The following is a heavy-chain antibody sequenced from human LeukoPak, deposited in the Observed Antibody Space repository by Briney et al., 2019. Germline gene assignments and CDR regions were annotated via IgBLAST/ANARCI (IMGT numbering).Heavy chain of an antibody. V-gene: IGHV4-59*01. D-gene: IGHD5-12*01. CDR3: ARDYGGYRFDF. CDR1: GGSMNTYY. Sequence: SETLSLTCTVSGGSMNTYYWGWIRQPPGKGLEWIGYIYSSGSNNYNPSLKRRVTMSVDTSKNQLYLNLSSVTAADTAVYYCARDYGGYRFDFWGQGSLVSVSS. CDR2: IYSSGSN. J-gene: IGHJ4*02.